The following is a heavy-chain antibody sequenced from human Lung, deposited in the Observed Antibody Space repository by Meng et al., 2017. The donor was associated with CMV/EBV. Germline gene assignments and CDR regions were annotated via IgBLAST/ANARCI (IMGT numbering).Heavy chain of an antibody. D-gene: IGHD3-22*01. V-gene: IGHV4-30-4*01. CDR2: ISYSGST. J-gene: IGHJ5*02. CDR3: VRGVSVLRGFSVITFGFDP. Sequence: QVQLQESVPGLVKPSQTLSLTCAVSGGSINTGGYYWSWVRQSPGKGLEWIGYISYSGSTYYNPSLKSRVSISVDTSKNQFSLGLRFVTAADTAVYYCVRGVSVLRGFSVITFGFDPWGQGTLVTVSS. CDR1: GGSINTGGYY.